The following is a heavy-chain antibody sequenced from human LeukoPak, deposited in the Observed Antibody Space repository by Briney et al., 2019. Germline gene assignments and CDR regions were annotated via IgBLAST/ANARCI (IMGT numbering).Heavy chain of an antibody. J-gene: IGHJ4*02. V-gene: IGHV5-51*01. CDR1: GYTFTSW. Sequence: GESLKISCKGFGYTFTSWIAWGRQTPGQGLGWMGIILPGDSDTTNSPSLQGQVTISVDKSRSTAYLQWSSLKASDTAMYYCARQDGGGQFFFDSWGQGSLVTVSS. CDR2: ILPGDSDT. CDR3: ARQDGGGQFFFDS. D-gene: IGHD3-16*01.